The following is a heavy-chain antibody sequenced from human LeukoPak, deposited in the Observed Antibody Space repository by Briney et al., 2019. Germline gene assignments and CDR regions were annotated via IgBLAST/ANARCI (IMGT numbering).Heavy chain of an antibody. CDR1: GGSISSGDYY. CDR2: IYYSGST. D-gene: IGHD1-14*01. J-gene: IGHJ2*01. CDR3: TRADHDGSGRFFDL. V-gene: IGHV4-30-4*01. Sequence: SETLSLTCTVSGGSISSGDYYWSWIRQPPGTGLEWIGYIYYSGSTYYNPSLKSRVAISVDTSTNQFSLKLTSVTAADTAMYYCTRADHDGSGRFFDLWGRGTLVTVSS.